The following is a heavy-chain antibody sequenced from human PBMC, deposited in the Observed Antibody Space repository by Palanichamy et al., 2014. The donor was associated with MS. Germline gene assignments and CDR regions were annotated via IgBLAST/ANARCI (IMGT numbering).Heavy chain of an antibody. V-gene: IGHV5-51*01. CDR1: GYSFTTYW. J-gene: IGHJ6*02. CDR3: ARRKDYYYYGMDV. Sequence: EVQLVQSGAEVKEPGESLKLSCKGSGYSFTTYWIAWVRQMPGEGLELMGIINPADSDTRYSLSFQGQVTISADKSISTAFLQWTSLKPSDTAMYYCARRKDYYYYGMDVWGQGTTVTVSS. CDR2: INPADSDT.